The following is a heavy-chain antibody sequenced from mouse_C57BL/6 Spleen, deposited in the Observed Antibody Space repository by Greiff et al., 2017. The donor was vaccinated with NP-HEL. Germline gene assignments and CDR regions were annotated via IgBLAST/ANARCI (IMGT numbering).Heavy chain of an antibody. CDR2: IWRGGST. CDR3: AKKFTTVDYYAMDY. V-gene: IGHV2-5*01. CDR1: GFSLTSYG. D-gene: IGHD1-1*01. Sequence: LQESGPGLVQPSQSLSITCTVSGFSLTSYGVHWVRQSPGKGLEWLGVIWRGGSTDYNAAFMSRLSITKDNSKSQVFFKMNSLQADDTAIYYCAKKFTTVDYYAMDYWGQGTSVTVSS. J-gene: IGHJ4*01.